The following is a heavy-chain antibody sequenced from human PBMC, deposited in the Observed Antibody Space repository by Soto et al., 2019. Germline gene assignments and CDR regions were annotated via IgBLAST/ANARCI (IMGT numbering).Heavy chain of an antibody. CDR3: ATDSQYSTSWQRFDL. CDR2: VNTYNGNP. Sequence: QVQLVQSGGELKKPGASVKVSCKASGYTFTNYAISWVRQAPGRGLEWMGWVNTYNGNPKYAQICQGRVSITTATPTGTAYMELRSLRADNSANYYCATDSQYSTSWQRFDLGGQGALVSASS. V-gene: IGHV1-18*01. J-gene: IGHJ4*02. CDR1: GYTFTNYA. D-gene: IGHD6-13*01.